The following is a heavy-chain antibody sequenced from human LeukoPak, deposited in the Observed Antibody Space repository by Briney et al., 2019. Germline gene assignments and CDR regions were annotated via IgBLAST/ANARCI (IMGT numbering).Heavy chain of an antibody. D-gene: IGHD3-22*01. J-gene: IGHJ4*02. Sequence: GASVKVSCKASGGTFSSYSVNWVRQAPGQGLEWMGGSIPLFGTANYAQKFQGRVTITTVESTRTAYMELSSLTSQDTAVYYCARGVADDSSGYYSSWGQGTLVTVSS. CDR2: SIPLFGTA. V-gene: IGHV1-69*05. CDR3: ARGVADDSSGYYSS. CDR1: GGTFSSYS.